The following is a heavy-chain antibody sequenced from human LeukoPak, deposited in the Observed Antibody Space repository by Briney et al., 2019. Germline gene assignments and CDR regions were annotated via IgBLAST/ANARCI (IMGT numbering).Heavy chain of an antibody. CDR2: ISYDGSNK. J-gene: IGHJ3*02. Sequence: GRSLRLSCAASGFTFSSYAMHWVRQAPGKGLEWVAVISYDGSNKYYADSVKGRFTISRDNSKNTLYLQMNSLRAEDTAVYYCARVGIVGATGYRDAFDIWGQGTMVTVSS. CDR1: GFTFSSYA. V-gene: IGHV3-30*04. CDR3: ARVGIVGATGYRDAFDI. D-gene: IGHD1-26*01.